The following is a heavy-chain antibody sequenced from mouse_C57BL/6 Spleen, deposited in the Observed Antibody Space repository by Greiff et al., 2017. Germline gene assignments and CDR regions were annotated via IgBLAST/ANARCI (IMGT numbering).Heavy chain of an antibody. J-gene: IGHJ4*01. Sequence: QVQLQQPGAELVKPGASVKMSCKASGYTFASYWITWVKQRPGQGLEWIGEIYPGSGSTNYNEKFKGKATLTVDTSSSTAYMQLSSLTSEDSAVYYCASGWGDWSLYYWGQGTSVTVSS. CDR2: IYPGSGST. CDR1: GYTFASYW. CDR3: ASGWGDWSLYY. V-gene: IGHV1-55*01. D-gene: IGHD2-13*01.